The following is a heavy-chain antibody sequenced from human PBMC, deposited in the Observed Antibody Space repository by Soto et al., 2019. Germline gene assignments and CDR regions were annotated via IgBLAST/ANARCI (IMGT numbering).Heavy chain of an antibody. D-gene: IGHD3-3*01. CDR2: ISGSGGST. CDR3: AKDWPSRSGNLKFPGEYYFDY. V-gene: IGHV3-23*01. Sequence: PGGSLRLSCAASGFTFSSYAMSWVRQAPGKGLEWVSAISGSGGSTYYADSVKGRFTISRDNSKNTLYLQMNSLRAEDTAVYYCAKDWPSRSGNLKFPGEYYFDYWGQGTLVTVSS. J-gene: IGHJ4*02. CDR1: GFTFSSYA.